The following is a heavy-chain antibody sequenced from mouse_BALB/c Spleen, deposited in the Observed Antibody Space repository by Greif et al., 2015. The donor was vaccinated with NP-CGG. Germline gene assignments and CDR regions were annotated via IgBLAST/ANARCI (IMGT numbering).Heavy chain of an antibody. V-gene: IGHV14-3*02. J-gene: IGHJ4*01. CDR3: ARSGVRRGYAMDY. D-gene: IGHD2-14*01. CDR2: IDPANGNT. Sequence: VQLQQPGAELVRPGASVKLSCTASGFNIKDTYMHWVKQRPEQGLEWIGRIDPANGNTKYDPKFQGKATITADTSSNTAYLQLSSLTSEDTAVYYCARSGVRRGYAMDYRGQGTSVTVSS. CDR1: GFNIKDTY.